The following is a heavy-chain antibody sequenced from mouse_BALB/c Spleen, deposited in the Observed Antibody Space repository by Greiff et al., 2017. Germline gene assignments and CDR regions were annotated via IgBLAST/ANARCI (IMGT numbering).Heavy chain of an antibody. Sequence: QVQLKESGAELARPGASVKLSCKASGYTFTSYWMQWVKQRPGQGLEWIGAIYPGDGDTRYTQKFKGKATLTADKSSSTAYMQLSSLASEDSAVYYCARSSMDYWGQGTSVTVSS. CDR3: ARSSMDY. CDR1: GYTFTSYW. V-gene: IGHV1-87*01. CDR2: IYPGDGDT. J-gene: IGHJ4*01.